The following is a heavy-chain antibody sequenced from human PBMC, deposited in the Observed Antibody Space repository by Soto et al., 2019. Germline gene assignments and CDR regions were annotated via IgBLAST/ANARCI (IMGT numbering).Heavy chain of an antibody. D-gene: IGHD2-2*02. V-gene: IGHV4-30-4*02. J-gene: IGHJ3*02. CDR2: IYYSGST. CDR1: GGSISSGGHY. CDR3: VSSSIPLHAFDI. Sequence: SDTLSLTCTVSGGSISSGGHYWSWIRQPPGKGLEWLGYIYYSGSTYYNPFLKSRVTISVDTSKSQFSLKLSSVTAADAAVYYCVSSSIPLHAFDIWGLGTMVT.